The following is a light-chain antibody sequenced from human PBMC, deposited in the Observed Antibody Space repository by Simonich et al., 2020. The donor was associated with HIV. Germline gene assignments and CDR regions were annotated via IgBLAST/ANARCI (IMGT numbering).Light chain of an antibody. CDR2: DVS. Sequence: QSALTQPASVSGSPGQSITISCTGTSSDVGGYNYVSWYQQHPGNAPKLMIYDVSKRPSGVSNRFAGSKSGNTASLTISGLQAEDEADYYCNSYSSSSTVIFGGGTWLTVL. J-gene: IGLJ2*01. CDR3: NSYSSSSTVI. CDR1: SSDVGGYNY. V-gene: IGLV2-14*01.